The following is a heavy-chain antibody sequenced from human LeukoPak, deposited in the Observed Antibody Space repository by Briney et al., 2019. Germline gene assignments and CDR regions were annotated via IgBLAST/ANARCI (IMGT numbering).Heavy chain of an antibody. D-gene: IGHD3-16*02. Sequence: PGGALRLSCAASGFTFSDYYMSWIRQAPGKGGEWVSYISSSGSTIYYADSVKCRFPISRHNAKNSLYLQMNSLRAEDTAVYYCAREGYDYVWGSYRYPPPYNPQIQPYYFDYWGQGTLVTVSS. V-gene: IGHV3-11*01. CDR3: AREGYDYVWGSYRYPPPYNPQIQPYYFDY. J-gene: IGHJ4*02. CDR1: GFTFSDYY. CDR2: ISSSGSTI.